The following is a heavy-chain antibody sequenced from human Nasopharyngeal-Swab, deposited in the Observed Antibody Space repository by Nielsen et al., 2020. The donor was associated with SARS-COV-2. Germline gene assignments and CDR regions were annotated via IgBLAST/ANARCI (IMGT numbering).Heavy chain of an antibody. Sequence: WIRQPPGKGLEWVSSISSSSSYIYYADSVKGRFTISGDNAKNSLYLQMNSLRAEDTAVYYCARDNHCSSTSCYLWFSAYYYYMDVWGKGTTVTVSS. J-gene: IGHJ6*03. CDR2: ISSSSSYI. D-gene: IGHD2-2*01. V-gene: IGHV3-21*01. CDR3: ARDNHCSSTSCYLWFSAYYYYMDV.